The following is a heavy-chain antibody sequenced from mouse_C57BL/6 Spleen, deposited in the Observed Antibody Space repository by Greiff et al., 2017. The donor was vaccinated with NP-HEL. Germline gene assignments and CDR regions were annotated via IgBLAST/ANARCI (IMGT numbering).Heavy chain of an antibody. CDR2: IYPGSGNT. J-gene: IGHJ3*01. CDR3: ARGGLYDGYHFAY. V-gene: IGHV1-76*01. Sequence: SGAELVRPGASVKLSCKASGYTFTDYYINWVKQRPGQGLEWIARIYPGSGNTYYNEKFKGKATLTAEKSSSTAYMQLSSLTSEDSAVYFCARGGLYDGYHFAYWGQGTLVTVSA. CDR1: GYTFTDYY. D-gene: IGHD2-3*01.